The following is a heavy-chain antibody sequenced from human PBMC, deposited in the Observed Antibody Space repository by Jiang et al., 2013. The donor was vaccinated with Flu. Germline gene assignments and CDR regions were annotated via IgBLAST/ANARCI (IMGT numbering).Heavy chain of an antibody. CDR1: GYTFTAFY. Sequence: EVKRPGASVKVSCEASGYTFTAFYIHWVRQAPGQGLEWMGWINPGSGSTNYAQKFQGRVSMTRDTSISTAYMELDRLKSDDTAVYYCARVIFATSGFDPWGQGTLVTVST. CDR2: INPGSGST. J-gene: IGHJ5*02. D-gene: IGHD3-3*02. CDR3: ARVIFATSGFDP. V-gene: IGHV1-2*02.